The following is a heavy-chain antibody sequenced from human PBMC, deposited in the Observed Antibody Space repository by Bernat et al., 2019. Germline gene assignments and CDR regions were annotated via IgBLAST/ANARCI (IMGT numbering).Heavy chain of an antibody. CDR1: GYTFSTYK. CDR2: ISPYNGNA. Sequence: QVYLVQSGADVKKPGASVKVSCEASGYTFSTYKITWVRQAPGQGLEWMGWISPYNGNANYAQNFQGRVTMTTDTSTSTAYMELTSLRSDDTAIYYCARGYRNFDSWGQGTLVGVAS. V-gene: IGHV1-18*01. CDR3: ARGYRNFDS. J-gene: IGHJ4*02. D-gene: IGHD4-11*01.